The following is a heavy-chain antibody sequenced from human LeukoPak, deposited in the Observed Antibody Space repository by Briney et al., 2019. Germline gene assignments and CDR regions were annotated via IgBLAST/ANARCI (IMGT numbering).Heavy chain of an antibody. CDR2: INHGGST. J-gene: IGHJ4*02. Sequence: GSLRLACAASGFTFSNAWMSWIRQPPGNGLEWIGEINHGGSTNYNPSLKSRVTISVDTSKNQFSLKLSSVTAADTAVYYCASYPTFDYWGQGTLVTVSS. D-gene: IGHD1-1*01. CDR3: ASYPTFDY. CDR1: GFTFSNAW. V-gene: IGHV4-34*08.